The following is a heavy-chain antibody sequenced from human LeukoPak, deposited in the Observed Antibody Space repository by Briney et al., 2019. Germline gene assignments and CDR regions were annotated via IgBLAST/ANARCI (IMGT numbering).Heavy chain of an antibody. J-gene: IGHJ4*02. CDR1: GYTFTSYD. CDR2: MNPNSGNT. V-gene: IGHV1-8*01. CDR3: ARSYPRLPIDY. Sequence: GASVKVSCKASGYTFTSYDINWVRQATGQGLEWMGWMNPNSGNTRYAQKFQGRVTMTRNTSISTAYMELSSLRSEDTAVYYCARSYPRLPIDYWGQGTLVTVSS.